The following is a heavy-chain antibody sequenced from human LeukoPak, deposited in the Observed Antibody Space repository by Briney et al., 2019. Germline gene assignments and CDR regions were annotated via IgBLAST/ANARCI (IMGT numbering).Heavy chain of an antibody. CDR2: IKQDGSDK. Sequence: QAGGSLRLSCAASGFTFSNYWMSWVRQAPGRGLEWVVIIKQDGSDKYYVDSVKGRFTISRDNAKNSLYLQMNSLRAEDTAVYYCARNTASDYWGQGTLVTVSS. J-gene: IGHJ4*02. CDR3: ARNTASDY. CDR1: GFTFSNYW. V-gene: IGHV3-7*04. D-gene: IGHD5-18*01.